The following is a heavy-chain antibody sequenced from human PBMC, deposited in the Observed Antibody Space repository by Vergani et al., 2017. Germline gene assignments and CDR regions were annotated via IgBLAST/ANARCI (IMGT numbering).Heavy chain of an antibody. Sequence: EVHLVGSGGGLVQPGGSLRPSCAASGFTVSRNYMSWVCQTPGKGREWGSVSSSGGSTYYADSVKGRFTISRDNSKNTLYRQMNSLRAEDTAVYYCARESIAAGDAFDIWGQGTMVTVSS. CDR3: ARESIAAGDAFDI. D-gene: IGHD6-13*01. J-gene: IGHJ3*02. CDR1: GFTVSRNY. CDR2: SSSGGST. V-gene: IGHV3-66*02.